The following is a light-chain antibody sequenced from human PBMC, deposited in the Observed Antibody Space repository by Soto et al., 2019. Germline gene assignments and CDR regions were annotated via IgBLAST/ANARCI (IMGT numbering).Light chain of an antibody. Sequence: EIVLTQSPGTLSLSPGARATLSCRASQNVSSSYLAWYQQKPGQAPRLLIYGASSRATGIPDRFSGSGSGTDFTLTISRLEPEDFAVYYCQQYGSSPATFGGGTKVEIK. CDR3: QQYGSSPAT. V-gene: IGKV3-20*01. CDR2: GAS. J-gene: IGKJ4*01. CDR1: QNVSSSY.